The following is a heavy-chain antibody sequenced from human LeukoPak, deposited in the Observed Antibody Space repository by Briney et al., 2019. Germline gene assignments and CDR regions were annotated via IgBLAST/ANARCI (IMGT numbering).Heavy chain of an antibody. J-gene: IGHJ4*02. CDR1: GFTFSSYG. D-gene: IGHD6-13*01. CDR3: AKAAVRAAAGTLDY. Sequence: GGSLRLSCAASGFTFSSYGMHWVRQAPGKGLEWVAVISYDGSNKYYADSVKGRFTISRDNSKNTLYLQMNSLRAEDTAVYYCAKAAVRAAAGTLDYWGQGTLVTVSS. V-gene: IGHV3-30*18. CDR2: ISYDGSNK.